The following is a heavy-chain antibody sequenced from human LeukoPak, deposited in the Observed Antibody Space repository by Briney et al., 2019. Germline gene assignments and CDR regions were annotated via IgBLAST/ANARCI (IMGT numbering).Heavy chain of an antibody. J-gene: IGHJ4*02. CDR1: GGSFSGYY. V-gene: IGHV4-34*01. D-gene: IGHD1-26*01. Sequence: SETLSLTCAVYGGSFSGYYWSWIRQPPGKGLEWIGEINHSGSTNYNPSLKSRVTISVDTSKNQFSLKLSSVTAADTAVYYCARDPLAIVGATGYWGQGTLVTVSS. CDR3: ARDPLAIVGATGY. CDR2: INHSGST.